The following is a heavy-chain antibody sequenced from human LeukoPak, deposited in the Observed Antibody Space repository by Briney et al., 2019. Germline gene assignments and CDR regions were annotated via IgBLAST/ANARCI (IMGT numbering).Heavy chain of an antibody. V-gene: IGHV4-39*07. CDR2: IYYTGII. Sequence: PSETLSLTCTVSDGSISSNIYYWAWIRQPPGTGLEWIATIYYTGIIYYNPSLRSRVTISIDTSKNQFSLKLTSVTAADTAVYYCARVSEKWEHYFDYWGQGTLVTVSS. CDR1: DGSISSNIYY. J-gene: IGHJ4*02. CDR3: ARVSEKWEHYFDY. D-gene: IGHD1-26*01.